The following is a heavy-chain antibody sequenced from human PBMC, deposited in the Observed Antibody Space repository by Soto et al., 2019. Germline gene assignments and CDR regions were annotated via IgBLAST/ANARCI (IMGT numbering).Heavy chain of an antibody. CDR2: SYYSGST. CDR3: ATSRRGSSYYFDY. V-gene: IGHV4-31*03. J-gene: IGHJ4*02. Sequence: SETLSLTCTVSGGSISSGGYYWSWIRQHPGKGLEWIGYSYYSGSTYYNPSLKSRVTISVDTSKNQFSLKLSSVTAAVTAVYYCATSRRGSSYYFDYWGQGTLVTVSS. D-gene: IGHD3-10*01. CDR1: GGSISSGGYY.